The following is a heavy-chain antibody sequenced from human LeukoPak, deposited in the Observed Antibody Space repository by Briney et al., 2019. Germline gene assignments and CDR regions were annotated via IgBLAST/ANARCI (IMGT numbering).Heavy chain of an antibody. J-gene: IGHJ4*02. Sequence: PGGSLRLSCAASGFTFDDYPMHWVRHVPGKGLEWIALISGDGGTAYYADSFKGRFTISRDSSKNSLFLRMNSLRTEDTALYYCAKDYYWGQGTLVTVSS. CDR3: AKDYY. CDR2: ISGDGGTA. CDR1: GFTFDDYP. V-gene: IGHV3-43*02.